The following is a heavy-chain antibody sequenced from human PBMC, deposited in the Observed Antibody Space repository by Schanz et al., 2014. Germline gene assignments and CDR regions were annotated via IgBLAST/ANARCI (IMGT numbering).Heavy chain of an antibody. Sequence: QVPLQQWGAGLLQPSETLSLTCGVGGVSFSFYYWSWVRQPPGKGLEWIGEVHPSGTTNYNPSLSYRVTMSVDASKNQFSLRLTSVTAADTAVYYCARGQDHAKTGDLWGRGTLVTISS. D-gene: IGHD2-2*01. CDR1: GVSFSFYY. CDR3: ARGQDHAKTGDL. J-gene: IGHJ5*02. V-gene: IGHV4-34*02. CDR2: VHPSGTT.